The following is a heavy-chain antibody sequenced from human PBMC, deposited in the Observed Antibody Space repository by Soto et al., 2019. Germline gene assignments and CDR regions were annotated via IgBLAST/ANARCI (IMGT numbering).Heavy chain of an antibody. J-gene: IGHJ2*01. V-gene: IGHV3-13*01. CDR3: ARVGIAAAGKGYFDL. CDR2: IGTAGDT. CDR1: GFTFSSYD. D-gene: IGHD6-13*01. Sequence: GGSLRLSCAASGFTFSSYDMHWVRQATGKGLEWVSAIGTAGDTYYPGSVKGRFTISRENAKNSLYLQMNSLRAGDTAVYYCARVGIAAAGKGYFDLWGRCTLVTVSS.